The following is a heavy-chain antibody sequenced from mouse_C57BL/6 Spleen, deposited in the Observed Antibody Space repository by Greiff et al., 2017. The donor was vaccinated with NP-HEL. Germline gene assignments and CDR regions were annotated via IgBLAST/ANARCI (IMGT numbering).Heavy chain of an antibody. CDR2: IDPSDSYT. J-gene: IGHJ1*03. D-gene: IGHD1-1*02. Sequence: VQLQQSGAELVMPGASVKLSCKASGYTFTSYWMHWVKQSPGQGLEWIGEIDPSDSYTNYNQKFKGKSTLSVDKSSSTAYMQLSSLTSEDAAVYYCARSRGSRGYWYLDDWGKGTTVTVSS. CDR1: GYTFTSYW. V-gene: IGHV1-69*01. CDR3: ARSRGSRGYWYLDD.